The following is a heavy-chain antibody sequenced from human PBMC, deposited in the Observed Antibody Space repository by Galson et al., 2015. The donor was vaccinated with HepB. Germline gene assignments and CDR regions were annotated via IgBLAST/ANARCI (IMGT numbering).Heavy chain of an antibody. V-gene: IGHV1-3*01. J-gene: IGHJ6*03. CDR1: GYTFSYYA. CDR2: INAGNDNT. Sequence: SVKVSCKASGYTFSYYAMHWVRQAPGQRLEWMGWINAGNDNTKYSQKFQGRVTITRDTSASTGYMELSSLRSEDTAVYYCARGGGRNWYYYMDVWGKRTTVTVSS. CDR3: ARGGGRNWYYYMDV. D-gene: IGHD3-16*01.